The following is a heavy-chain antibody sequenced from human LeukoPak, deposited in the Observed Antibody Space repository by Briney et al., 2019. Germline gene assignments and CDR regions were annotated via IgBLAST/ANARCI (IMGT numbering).Heavy chain of an antibody. CDR1: GGSISSYY. D-gene: IGHD5-24*01. CDR3: ARAKMATTPFDY. V-gene: IGHV4-59*08. Sequence: PSETLSLTCTVSGGSISSYYWNWIRQPPGKGLEWIGYIYYSGSTNYSPSLKSRVTMSVDTSKNQFSLKLSSVTAADTAVYYCARAKMATTPFDYWGQGTLVTVSS. CDR2: IYYSGST. J-gene: IGHJ4*02.